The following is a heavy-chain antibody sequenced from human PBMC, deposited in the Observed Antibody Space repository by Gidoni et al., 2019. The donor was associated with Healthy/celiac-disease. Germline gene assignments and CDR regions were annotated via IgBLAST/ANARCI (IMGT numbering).Heavy chain of an antibody. V-gene: IGHV1-18*01. J-gene: IGHJ4*02. D-gene: IGHD4-17*01. CDR2: ISAYNGNT. Sequence: QVQLVQSGAEVKKPGASVKVSCKASGYTFTSYGISWVRQAPGQGLEWMGWISAYNGNTNYAQKLQGRVTMTTDTSTSTAYMELRSLRSDDTAVYYCARSAGDYVPFWVKRSKNFDYWGQGTLVTVSS. CDR3: ARSAGDYVPFWVKRSKNFDY. CDR1: GYTFTSYG.